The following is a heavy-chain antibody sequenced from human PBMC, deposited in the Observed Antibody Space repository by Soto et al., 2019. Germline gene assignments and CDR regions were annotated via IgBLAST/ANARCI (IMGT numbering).Heavy chain of an antibody. CDR3: AREDSIIIPAVSDF. D-gene: IGHD2-2*01. Sequence: GGSLRLSCTVSGFAFNNYGINWVRQAPGKGLEWVSSISKSDYTYYSDSVKGRFAISRDNAKSSVSLQMNTLRVEDTAVYYCAREDSIIIPAVSDFWGQGPLVTVS. CDR1: GFAFNNYG. V-gene: IGHV3-21*01. CDR2: ISKSDYT. J-gene: IGHJ4*02.